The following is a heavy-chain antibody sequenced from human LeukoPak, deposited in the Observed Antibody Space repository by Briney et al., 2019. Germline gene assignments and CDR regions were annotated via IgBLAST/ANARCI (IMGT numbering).Heavy chain of an antibody. V-gene: IGHV1-69*04. CDR1: GDTFSSYA. J-gene: IGHJ3*01. CDR2: IIPIDGTT. Sequence: SVKVSCKLSGDTFSSYAMNWVRQAPGQGLEWMGRIIPIDGTTNYAQKFQGSVAITADTSPTTAYMEMSDLTSEDTAVYHGARASKGLPRVTDDDVFDFWGQGTLVTVSS. D-gene: IGHD3-10*01. CDR3: ARASKGLPRVTDDDVFDF.